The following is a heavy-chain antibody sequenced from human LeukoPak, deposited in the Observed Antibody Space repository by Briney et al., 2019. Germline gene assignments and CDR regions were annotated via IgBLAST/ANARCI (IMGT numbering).Heavy chain of an antibody. CDR1: GYTFSSYG. V-gene: IGHV1-18*01. J-gene: IGHJ6*03. CDR2: IGAFNGNT. Sequence: GASVKVSCKASGYTFSSYGIIWVRQAPGQGLECMGWIGAFNGNTNSAQKFQGRVTMTTDTSTSTVYMEMSRLRSDDTAIYYCASGRTIFYYYMDVWGKGTTVTISS. CDR3: ASGRTIFYYYMDV. D-gene: IGHD3-3*02.